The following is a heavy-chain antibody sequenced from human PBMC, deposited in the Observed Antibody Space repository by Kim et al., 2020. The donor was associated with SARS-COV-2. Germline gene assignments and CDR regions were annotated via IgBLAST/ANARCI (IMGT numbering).Heavy chain of an antibody. CDR3: ANLGLLYYYGSGSYYNEDQGCDY. V-gene: IGHV3-23*01. CDR1: GFTFSSYA. J-gene: IGHJ4*02. CDR2: ISGSSGST. Sequence: GGSLRLSCAASGFTFSSYAMSWVRQAPGKGLEWVSAISGSSGSTYYADSVKGRFTISRDNSKNTLYLQMNSLRAEDTAVYYCANLGLLYYYGSGSYYNEDQGCDYWGQGTLVTVSS. D-gene: IGHD3-10*01.